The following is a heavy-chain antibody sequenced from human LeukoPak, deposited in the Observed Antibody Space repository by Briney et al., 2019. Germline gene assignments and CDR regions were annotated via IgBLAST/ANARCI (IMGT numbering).Heavy chain of an antibody. D-gene: IGHD3-10*01. V-gene: IGHV3-20*01. J-gene: IGHJ4*02. CDR3: ARSGFDYYGSGSYYNEFDY. Sequence: GGSLRLSCAASGFTFDDYGMSWVRQVPGKGLEWVSGFNWNGGSTRYADSVKGRFTISRDNAKNSLYLQMNSLRAEDTALYHRARSGFDYYGSGSYYNEFDYWGQGTLVTVSS. CDR1: GFTFDDYG. CDR2: FNWNGGST.